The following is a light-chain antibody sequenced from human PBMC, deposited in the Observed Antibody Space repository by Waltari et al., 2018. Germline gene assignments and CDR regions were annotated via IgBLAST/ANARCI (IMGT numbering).Light chain of an antibody. CDR2: RDS. CDR3: QVWDSSTAVI. J-gene: IGLJ2*01. CDR1: NIERKK. Sequence: SYELTQPLSVSVALGQTASITCGGNNIERKKVRWYQQKPGQAPVLVISRDSSRASVIPERCSGYNSGNTATLTISRAQTGDEADYYCQVWDSSTAVIFGGGTKLTVL. V-gene: IGLV3-9*01.